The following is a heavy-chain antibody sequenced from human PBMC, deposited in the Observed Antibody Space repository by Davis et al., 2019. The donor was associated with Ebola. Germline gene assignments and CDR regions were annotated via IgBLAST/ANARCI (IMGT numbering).Heavy chain of an antibody. CDR3: ARYDVDQFGLRPVWDV. J-gene: IGHJ6*04. D-gene: IGHD3-16*01. V-gene: IGHV5-51*01. CDR1: GYSFTSYW. Sequence: GESLKIPCKGSGYSFTSYWNGWVRQMPGKGPEWMGIIYPGDSDTRYSPSFQGQVTTSADKSISTAYLQWSSLKASDTAMYYCARYDVDQFGLRPVWDVWGKGTTVTVSS. CDR2: IYPGDSDT.